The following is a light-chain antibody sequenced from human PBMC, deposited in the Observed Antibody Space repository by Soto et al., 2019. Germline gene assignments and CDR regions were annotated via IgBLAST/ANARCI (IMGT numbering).Light chain of an antibody. V-gene: IGKV3D-20*02. Sequence: EIVLTQSPGTVSLSPGERATLSCRAIQSVSRSYLAWYQLKPGQAPRLLIYGASSRATGIPDRFSGSGSGTDFTLTISRLEPEDFAVYYCQQRSNWPPITFGQGTRLEIK. J-gene: IGKJ5*01. CDR2: GAS. CDR1: QSVSRSY. CDR3: QQRSNWPPIT.